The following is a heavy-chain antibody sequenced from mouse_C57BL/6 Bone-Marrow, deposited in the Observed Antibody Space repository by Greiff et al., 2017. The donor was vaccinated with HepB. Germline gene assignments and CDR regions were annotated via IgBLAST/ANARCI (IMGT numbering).Heavy chain of an antibody. J-gene: IGHJ2*01. CDR2: IYPRSGNT. CDR3: ARKKWLRLDYFDY. CDR1: GYTFTSYG. V-gene: IGHV1-81*01. Sequence: QVQLQQSGAELARPGASVKLSCKASGYTFTSYGISWVKQRTGQGLEWIGEIYPRSGNTYYNEKFKGKSTLTADKSSSTAYMELRSLTSEDSAVYFCARKKWLRLDYFDYWGQGTTLTVSS. D-gene: IGHD2-2*01.